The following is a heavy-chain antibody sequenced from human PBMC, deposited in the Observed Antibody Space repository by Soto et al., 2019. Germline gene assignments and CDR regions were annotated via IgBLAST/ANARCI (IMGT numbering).Heavy chain of an antibody. CDR1: GFTFSSYG. J-gene: IGHJ6*02. Sequence: QVQLVESGGGVVQPGRSLRLSCAASGFTFSSYGMHWVRQAPGKGLEWVAVISYDGSNKYYADSVKGRFTISRDNSKNRLYLQMNSLRAEDTAVYYCAKDLECSSTSCYIYYYYYYGMDVWGQGTTVTVSS. CDR2: ISYDGSNK. D-gene: IGHD2-2*02. V-gene: IGHV3-30*18. CDR3: AKDLECSSTSCYIYYYYYYGMDV.